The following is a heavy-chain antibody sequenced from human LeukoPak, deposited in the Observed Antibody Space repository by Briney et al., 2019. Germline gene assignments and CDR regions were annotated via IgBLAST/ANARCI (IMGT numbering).Heavy chain of an antibody. CDR3: AKDLDDRN. Sequence: GGSLRLSRAASGFTFSRYAMSWVRQAPGKGLEWVSGISGSGDSTYSADSVKGRFTISRDNSKNTMYLQMNSLRAEDTAVYYCAKDLDDRNWGQGTLVTVSS. D-gene: IGHD3-16*01. J-gene: IGHJ4*02. V-gene: IGHV3-23*01. CDR2: ISGSGDST. CDR1: GFTFSRYA.